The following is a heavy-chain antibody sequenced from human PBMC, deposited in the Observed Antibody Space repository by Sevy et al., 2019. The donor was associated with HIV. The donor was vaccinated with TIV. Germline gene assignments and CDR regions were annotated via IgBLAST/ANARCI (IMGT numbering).Heavy chain of an antibody. CDR3: ATGVWFGEEEAFDI. J-gene: IGHJ3*02. Sequence: ASVKVYCKVSGYTLTELSMHWVRQAPGKGLEWMGGFDPEDGETIYAQKFQGRVTMTEDTSTDTAYMELSSLRSEDTAVYYCATGVWFGEEEAFDIWGQGTMVTVSS. V-gene: IGHV1-24*01. CDR1: GYTLTELS. CDR2: FDPEDGET. D-gene: IGHD3-10*01.